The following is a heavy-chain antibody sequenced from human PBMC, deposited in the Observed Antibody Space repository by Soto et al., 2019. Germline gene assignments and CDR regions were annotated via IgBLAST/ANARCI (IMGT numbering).Heavy chain of an antibody. V-gene: IGHV4-30-4*01. CDR2: IYYSGST. D-gene: IGHD3-22*01. Sequence: SETLSLTCTVSGGSISSGDYYWSWIRQPPGKGLEWIGYIYYSGSTYYNPSLKSRVTISVDTSKNQFSLKLSSVTAADTAVYYCARDRQTWFSRHPVLLSVWGQGTTVTVSS. CDR1: GGSISSGDYY. J-gene: IGHJ6*02. CDR3: ARDRQTWFSRHPVLLSV.